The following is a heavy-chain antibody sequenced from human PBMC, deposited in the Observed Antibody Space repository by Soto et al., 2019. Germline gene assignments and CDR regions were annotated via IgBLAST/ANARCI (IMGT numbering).Heavy chain of an antibody. J-gene: IGHJ6*04. CDR1: GGTFSTSA. CDR2: IMPIFRTA. CDR3: ARDKDRAQLGGNYYYMMDV. D-gene: IGHD3-3*02. V-gene: IGHV1-69*12. Sequence: QVQVVQSGAEVKKPGSSVKVSCKTSGGTFSTSAISWVRQAPGQGLEWMGGIMPIFRTADYAQNFRGRVTITADESASTAYLELRSLTSEDTAVYYCARDKDRAQLGGNYYYMMDVGGEGTTVIVTS.